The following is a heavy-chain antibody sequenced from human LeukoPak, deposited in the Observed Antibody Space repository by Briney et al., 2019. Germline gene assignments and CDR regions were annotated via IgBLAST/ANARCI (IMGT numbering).Heavy chain of an antibody. Sequence: GGSLRLSCAASGFTFSSYTMNWVRQAPGKGLEWVAAISSSSRDIFYADSVKGRFSISKDNTQNSLSLQMSSLKAEDTAVYYCVREAAATLFDYWGQGTLVTVSS. V-gene: IGHV3-21*01. CDR3: VREAAATLFDY. D-gene: IGHD1-26*01. CDR2: ISSSSRDI. CDR1: GFTFSSYT. J-gene: IGHJ4*02.